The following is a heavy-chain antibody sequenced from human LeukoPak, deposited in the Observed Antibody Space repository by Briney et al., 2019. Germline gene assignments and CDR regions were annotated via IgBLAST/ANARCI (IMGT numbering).Heavy chain of an antibody. CDR1: GYTFTSYY. D-gene: IGHD3-22*01. CDR3: ARDSDSSGYGEYYFDY. V-gene: IGHV1-46*01. CDR2: INPSGGST. J-gene: IGHJ4*02. Sequence: GASVKVSCKASGYTFTSYYMHWVRQAPGQELEWMGIINPSGGSTSYAQKFQGRVTMTRDTSTSTVYMELSSLRSEDTAVYYCARDSDSSGYGEYYFDYWGQGTLVTVSS.